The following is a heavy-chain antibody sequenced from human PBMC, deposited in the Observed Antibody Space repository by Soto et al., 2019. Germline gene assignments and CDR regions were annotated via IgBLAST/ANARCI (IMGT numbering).Heavy chain of an antibody. CDR3: ARNWNYATFDY. J-gene: IGHJ4*02. D-gene: IGHD1-7*01. Sequence: ASVKFSCKAAGYTFTSYGISWVRQAPGQVLECMVWISAYNGNTNYXXKLQGRGXXTTDTSTSTAXMELRXLRSDDTAVYYCARNWNYATFDYWRQGTLVTXSS. CDR1: GYTFTSYG. CDR2: ISAYNGNT. V-gene: IGHV1-18*01.